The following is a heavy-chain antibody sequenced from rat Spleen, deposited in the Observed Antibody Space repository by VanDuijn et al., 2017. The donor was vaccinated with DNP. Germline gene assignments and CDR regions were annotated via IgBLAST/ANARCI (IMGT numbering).Heavy chain of an antibody. Sequence: EVQLVESGGGLVQPGGSPKLSCAASGFTLSDYYMAWVRQAPTKGLEWVAYSNYAGGSTYHGDSVKGRFTISRDNARNTLYLQMNSLRSEDMATYYCTRHVLPLRVWDYWGQGVMVTVSS. J-gene: IGHJ2*01. CDR1: GFTLSDYY. D-gene: IGHD1-3*01. CDR3: TRHVLPLRVWDY. V-gene: IGHV5-22*01. CDR2: SNYAGGST.